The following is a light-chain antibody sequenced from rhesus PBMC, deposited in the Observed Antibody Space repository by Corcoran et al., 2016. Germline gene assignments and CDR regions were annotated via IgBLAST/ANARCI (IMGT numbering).Light chain of an antibody. CDR1: QRISSW. J-gene: IGKJ4*01. V-gene: IGKV1-22*01. CDR2: KAS. Sequence: DIQMTQSTSSLSASVGDTVTITCRSSQRISSWLAWYQQKQGKSPKLLIYKASSLQSGVPSRFSGSGSWTDFTLTISSLQSEDFATYSCQQYSNSPLPFGGGTKVELQ. CDR3: QQYSNSPLP.